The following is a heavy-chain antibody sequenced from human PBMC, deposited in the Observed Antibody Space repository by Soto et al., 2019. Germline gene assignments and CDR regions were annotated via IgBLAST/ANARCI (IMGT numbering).Heavy chain of an antibody. CDR3: ARDLGSDYDVWWFDP. Sequence: QVQLQESGPGLVKPSETLSLTCTVSGGSVSSGSYYWSWIRQPPGKGLEWIGYIYYSGSTNYNPALKSRVTISVDTSKIQFALKLSSVTAADTAVYYCARDLGSDYDVWWFDPWGQGTLVTVSS. CDR2: IYYSGST. CDR1: GGSVSSGSYY. J-gene: IGHJ5*02. D-gene: IGHD3-22*01. V-gene: IGHV4-61*01.